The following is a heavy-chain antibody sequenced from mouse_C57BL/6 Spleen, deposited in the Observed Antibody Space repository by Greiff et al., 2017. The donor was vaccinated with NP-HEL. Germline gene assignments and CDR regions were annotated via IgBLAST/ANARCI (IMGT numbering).Heavy chain of an antibody. CDR2: IWSGGST. CDR1: GFSLTSYG. CDR3: AREGVRWLRRAFAY. V-gene: IGHV2-2*01. Sequence: VMLVESGPGLVQPSQSLSITCTVSGFSLTSYGVHWVRQSPGKGLEWLGVIWSGGSTDYNAAFISRLSISKDNSKSQVFFKMNSLQADDTAIYYCAREGVRWLRRAFAYWGQGTLVTVSA. D-gene: IGHD2-2*01. J-gene: IGHJ3*01.